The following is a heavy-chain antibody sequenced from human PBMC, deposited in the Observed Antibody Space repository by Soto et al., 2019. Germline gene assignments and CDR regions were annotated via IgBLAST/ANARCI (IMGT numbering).Heavy chain of an antibody. Sequence: HEHLVQSGAEVKRPGASLKVSCKASGYSFTGYYIQWVRQAPGQGLEWMGCINPDSGATNYAQNFPGMVTLTSDTSISTASMDLTSLTSDDTAVYYCARGDYGTGGYPFPYFDYWGQGTLVIVSS. D-gene: IGHD2-8*02. CDR3: ARGDYGTGGYPFPYFDY. CDR1: GYSFTGYY. V-gene: IGHV1-2*02. CDR2: INPDSGAT. J-gene: IGHJ4*02.